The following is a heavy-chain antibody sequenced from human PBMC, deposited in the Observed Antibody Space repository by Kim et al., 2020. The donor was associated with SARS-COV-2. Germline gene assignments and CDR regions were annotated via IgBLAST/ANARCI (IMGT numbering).Heavy chain of an antibody. J-gene: IGHJ3*01. CDR3: ARDLPNPGRDAFDV. Sequence: YLDAVRGRFTISRDDAKNSVYLQANSLRVEDTATYYCARDLPNPGRDAFDVWAPGTMVTVSS. V-gene: IGHV3-48*03. D-gene: IGHD7-27*01.